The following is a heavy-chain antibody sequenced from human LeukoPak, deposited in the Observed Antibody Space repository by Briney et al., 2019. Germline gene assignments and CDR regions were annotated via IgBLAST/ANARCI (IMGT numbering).Heavy chain of an antibody. D-gene: IGHD5-12*01. Sequence: GESLKISCTGSGYSFNSYWIGWVRQMPGKGLEWMGITYPGDSDTRYSPSFQGHVTISAAKSSSTAYLQWSSLKASDTAMYYCARLPGIVATIERYFDYWGQGTLVTVSS. J-gene: IGHJ4*02. CDR1: GYSFNSYW. CDR2: TYPGDSDT. V-gene: IGHV5-51*01. CDR3: ARLPGIVATIERYFDY.